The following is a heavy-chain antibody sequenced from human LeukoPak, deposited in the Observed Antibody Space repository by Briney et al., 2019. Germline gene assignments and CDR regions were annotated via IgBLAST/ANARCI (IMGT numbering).Heavy chain of an antibody. CDR3: ATIAVAGTRFDY. D-gene: IGHD6-19*01. CDR2: ISSSGSTT. J-gene: IGHJ4*02. CDR1: GFTFSSYE. V-gene: IGHV3-48*03. Sequence: GGSLRLSCAASGFTFSSYEMNWVRQAPGKGLEWVSYISSSGSTTYYADSVKGRFTISRDNAKNSLYLQMNSLRAEDTAVYYCATIAVAGTRFDYWGQGTLVTVSS.